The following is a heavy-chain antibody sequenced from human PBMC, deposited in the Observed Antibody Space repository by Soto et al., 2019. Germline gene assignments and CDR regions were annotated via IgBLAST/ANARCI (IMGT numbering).Heavy chain of an antibody. V-gene: IGHV4-38-2*01. J-gene: IGHJ6*02. Sequence: PSETLSLSCAVSGEYVSIGYYWAWIRQPPGKWLEWIGSIFHSGTTYYNPSIKSRVTIAVDTSKNQFSLKLSSVTAADTAVYYCATVLESMDVWGQGTTVTVSS. CDR1: GEYVSIGYY. D-gene: IGHD2-15*01. CDR3: ATVLESMDV. CDR2: IFHSGTT.